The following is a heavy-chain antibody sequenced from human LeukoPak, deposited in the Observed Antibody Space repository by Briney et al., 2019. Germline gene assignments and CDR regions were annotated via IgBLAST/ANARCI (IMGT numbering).Heavy chain of an antibody. Sequence: PGRSLRLSCAASGFTFSSYAMSWVRQAPGKGLEWVSAISGSGGSTYYADSVKGRFTISRDNSKNTLYLQMNSLRAEDTAVYYCAKDQDSSGWYFHAFDIWGQGTMVTVSS. CDR2: ISGSGGST. V-gene: IGHV3-23*01. D-gene: IGHD6-19*01. CDR1: GFTFSSYA. CDR3: AKDQDSSGWYFHAFDI. J-gene: IGHJ3*02.